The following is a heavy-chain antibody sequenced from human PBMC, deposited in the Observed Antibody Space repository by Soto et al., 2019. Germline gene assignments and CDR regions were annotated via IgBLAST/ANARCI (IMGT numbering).Heavy chain of an antibody. CDR3: ARGNNGDYDGWFDP. D-gene: IGHD4-17*01. CDR1: GYTFTSYD. Sequence: QVPLVQSGAEVKKPGASVKVSCKASGYTFTSYDINWVRQATGQGLEWMGWMNPNSGNTGYAQKFQGRVTNTRNTSISTAYMELSSLRSEDTAVYYGARGNNGDYDGWFDPWGQGTLVTVSS. CDR2: MNPNSGNT. V-gene: IGHV1-8*01. J-gene: IGHJ5*02.